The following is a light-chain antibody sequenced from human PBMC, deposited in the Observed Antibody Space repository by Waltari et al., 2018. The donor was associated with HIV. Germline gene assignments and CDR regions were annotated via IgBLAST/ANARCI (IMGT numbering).Light chain of an antibody. Sequence: QSVLTQPPSASGTPGQRVTISCSGSSSNIGSNTVNWYQQLPGPAPKLLIYSNNARPYGFPDRFSGSKSGTAASLAISGLQSEDEADYYCAAWDDSLNGPGVVFGGGTKLTVL. CDR2: SNN. CDR3: AAWDDSLNGPGVV. V-gene: IGLV1-44*01. J-gene: IGLJ2*01. CDR1: SSNIGSNT.